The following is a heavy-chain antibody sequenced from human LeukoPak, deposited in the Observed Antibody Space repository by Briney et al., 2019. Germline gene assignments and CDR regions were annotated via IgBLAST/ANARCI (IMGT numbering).Heavy chain of an antibody. Sequence: ASVKVSCKASGYTFTSYAMHWVRQAPGQRLEWMGWINAGNGSTKYSQKFQGRVTITRDTSASTAYMELSSLRSEDTAVYYCARILLRYCSITSCSFGFWGQGTLVTASS. D-gene: IGHD2-2*01. J-gene: IGHJ5*01. CDR3: ARILLRYCSITSCSFGF. CDR1: GYTFTSYA. CDR2: INAGNGST. V-gene: IGHV1-3*01.